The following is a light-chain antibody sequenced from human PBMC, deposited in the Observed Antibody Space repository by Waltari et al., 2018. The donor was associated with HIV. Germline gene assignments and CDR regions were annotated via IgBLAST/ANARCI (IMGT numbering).Light chain of an antibody. CDR3: SSFTASGTWV. CDR2: EVV. J-gene: IGLJ3*02. V-gene: IGLV2-18*02. Sequence: QSALTQPPSVSGSPGTSVTIYCTGTSNDVARYDRVSWYQQPPGRGPKLLIYEVVNRPSGVPGRFSGSKSGNTASLTIFGLQSEDEADYHCSSFTASGTWVFGGGTKLTV. CDR1: SNDVARYDR.